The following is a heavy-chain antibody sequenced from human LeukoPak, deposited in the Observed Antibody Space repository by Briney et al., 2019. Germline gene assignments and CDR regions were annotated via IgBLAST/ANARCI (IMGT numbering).Heavy chain of an antibody. CDR2: IIPIFGTA. CDR1: GGTFSSYA. D-gene: IGHD4-11*01. Sequence: ASVKVSCKASGGTFSSYAISWVRQAPGQGLEWMGGIIPIFGTANYAQKFQGRDTITTDESTSTAYMELSSLRSEDTAVYYCATLREYYHDYSNYDWFDPWGQGTLVTVSS. CDR3: ATLREYYHDYSNYDWFDP. V-gene: IGHV1-69*05. J-gene: IGHJ5*02.